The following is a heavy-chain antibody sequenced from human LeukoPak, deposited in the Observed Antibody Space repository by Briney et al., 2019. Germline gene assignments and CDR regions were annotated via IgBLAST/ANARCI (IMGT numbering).Heavy chain of an antibody. CDR2: ITSSGTTI. CDR1: GFTFSSYE. Sequence: RGSLRLSCAASGFTFSSYEMNWVRQAPGKGLEWVSYITSSGTTIYYADSVKGRFTISRDNAKNSLYLQMNSLRAEDTAVYYCAVRFRGYSYGYDYWGQGTLVTVSS. V-gene: IGHV3-48*03. J-gene: IGHJ4*02. CDR3: AVRFRGYSYGYDY. D-gene: IGHD5-18*01.